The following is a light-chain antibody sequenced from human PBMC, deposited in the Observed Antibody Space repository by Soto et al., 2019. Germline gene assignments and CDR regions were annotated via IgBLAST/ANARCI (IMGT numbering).Light chain of an antibody. CDR1: QTIFTW. CDR3: PQYSSYIS. V-gene: IGKV1-5*01. Sequence: EIQMTQSPSTLSAPVGHRVTITRRSSQTIFTWLAWYQQKPGKAPNILIYDASTLESGFQSRFSGSGSATEFTLTISSLQPEDFATYYCPQYSSYISFGTGTRLEIK. CDR2: DAS. J-gene: IGKJ5*01.